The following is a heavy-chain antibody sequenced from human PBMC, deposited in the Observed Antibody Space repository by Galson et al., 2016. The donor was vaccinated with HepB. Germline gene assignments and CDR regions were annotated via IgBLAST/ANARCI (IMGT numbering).Heavy chain of an antibody. J-gene: IGHJ5*02. Sequence: SVKVSCKASGYTFTTYGISWVRQAPGQGLEWLGWISAYNGNTNYAQKLQGRVTMTTDTSTSTAYMELRSLRSDDTAVYYCAGCDEAFWWFDPWGQGTLVTVSS. CDR3: AGCDEAFWWFDP. V-gene: IGHV1-18*04. CDR2: ISAYNGNT. D-gene: IGHD3-3*01. CDR1: GYTFTTYG.